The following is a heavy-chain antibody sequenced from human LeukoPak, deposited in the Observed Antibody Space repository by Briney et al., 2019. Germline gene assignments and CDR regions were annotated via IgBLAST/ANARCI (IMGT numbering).Heavy chain of an antibody. CDR1: GFTFSTYT. CDR2: ISGDDTGT. CDR3: ENAPVGRCSGAFCHYFVS. J-gene: IGHJ4*02. Sequence: GGSLRLSCAASGFTFSTYTMSWVRQTPGKGLEWVSAISGDDTGTYHANSGRGRFTISRDKSENTLHLQMSSLRDEDTARYYCENAPVGRCSGAFCHYFVSWGQGTLVTVSS. D-gene: IGHD2-15*01. V-gene: IGHV3-23*01.